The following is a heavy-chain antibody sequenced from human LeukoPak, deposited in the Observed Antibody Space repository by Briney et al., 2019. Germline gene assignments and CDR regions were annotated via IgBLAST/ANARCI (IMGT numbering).Heavy chain of an antibody. CDR3: ARAAAGGPLNALHS. CDR1: GGTFSSNI. D-gene: IGHD6-13*01. V-gene: IGHV1-69*13. J-gene: IGHJ3*01. Sequence: SVKVTCKASGGTFSSNIIAWVRQAQGQGLEWMRGIIPAFGAARHSQTFQGRVTITADGSTNTAYMELRSLTSDDTAVYYCARAAAGGPLNALHSWGQGTVVTVSS. CDR2: IIPAFGAA.